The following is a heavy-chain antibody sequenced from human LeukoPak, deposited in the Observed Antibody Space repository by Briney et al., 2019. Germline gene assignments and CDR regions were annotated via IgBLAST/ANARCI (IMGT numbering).Heavy chain of an antibody. V-gene: IGHV3-66*01. J-gene: IGHJ4*02. CDR1: GFTVSSNY. D-gene: IGHD6-13*01. CDR3: ARGEGGIAAAGTDF. CDR2: IYSGGST. Sequence: GGSLRLSCAASGFTVSSNYMSWVRQAPGKGLEWVSVIYSGGSTYYADSVKGRFTISRDNSKNTLYLQMNSLRAEDTAVYYCARGEGGIAAAGTDFWGQGTLVTVSS.